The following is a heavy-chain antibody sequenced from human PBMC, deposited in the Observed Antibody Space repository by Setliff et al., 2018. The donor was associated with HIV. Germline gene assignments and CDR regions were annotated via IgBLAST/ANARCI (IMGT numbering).Heavy chain of an antibody. D-gene: IGHD3-3*01. V-gene: IGHV4-34*01. CDR2: INHSGST. Sequence: SETLSLTCAVYGGSFTDYYWSWIRQPPGKGLEWIGEINHSGSTNYNMSLWSRVTISLDASRNQFSLELISVTAADTAVYYCSKRYSDFWSGQTDVWGKGTTVTVSS. J-gene: IGHJ6*04. CDR3: SKRYSDFWSGQTDV. CDR1: GGSFTDYY.